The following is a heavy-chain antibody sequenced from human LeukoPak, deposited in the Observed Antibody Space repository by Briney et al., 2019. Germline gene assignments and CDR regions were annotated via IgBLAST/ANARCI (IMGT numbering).Heavy chain of an antibody. V-gene: IGHV4-59*08. D-gene: IGHD3-22*01. Sequence: KPSETLSLTCTVSGGSISGYYWSWIRQPPGKGLEWIGYIYYSGSTSYSPSLKSRVTISVDTSKMQFSLKLSSVTAADTAVYYCARSYYYDSSGYKQGLDSWGQGTLVTVSS. CDR2: IYYSGST. J-gene: IGHJ4*02. CDR3: ARSYYYDSSGYKQGLDS. CDR1: GGSISGYY.